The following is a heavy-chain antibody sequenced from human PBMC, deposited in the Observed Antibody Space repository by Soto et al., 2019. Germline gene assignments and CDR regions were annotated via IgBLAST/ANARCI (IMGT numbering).Heavy chain of an antibody. CDR1: GDSVSSGTYY. Sequence: SETLSLTCTVSGDSVSSGTYYWSWIRQPPGKGLEWIGYIYFSGSTYYNPSLKSRVTISVDTSKNQFSLKLSSVTAADTAVYYCARSPHIQLWSYPSDYWGQGTLVT. CDR2: IYFSGST. J-gene: IGHJ4*02. D-gene: IGHD5-18*01. V-gene: IGHV4-31*03. CDR3: ARSPHIQLWSYPSDY.